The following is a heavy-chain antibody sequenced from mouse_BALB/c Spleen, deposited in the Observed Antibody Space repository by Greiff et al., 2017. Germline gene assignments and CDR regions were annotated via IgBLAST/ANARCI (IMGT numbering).Heavy chain of an antibody. V-gene: IGHV5-6*01. CDR3: ARRRDGGGYYAMDY. J-gene: IGHJ4*01. CDR1: GFTFSSYG. Sequence: VQLKQSGGDLVKPGGSLKLSCAASGFTFSSYGMSWVRQTPDKRLEWVATISSGGSYTYYPDSVKGRFTISRDNAKNTLYLQMSSLKSEDTAMYYCARRRDGGGYYAMDYWGQGTSVTVSS. CDR2: ISSGGSYT.